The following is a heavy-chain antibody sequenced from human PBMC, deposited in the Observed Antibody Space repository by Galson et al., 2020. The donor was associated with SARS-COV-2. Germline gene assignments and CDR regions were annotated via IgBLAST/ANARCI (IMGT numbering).Heavy chain of an antibody. D-gene: IGHD7-27*01. CDR3: SRERTGRRWFDP. CDR2: IYTTGST. J-gene: IGHJ5*02. CDR1: GESINSGTYY. Sequence: SETLSLTYTVSGESINSGTYYWNWIRQPAGKGLEWIGRIYTTGSTDYNPSLKSRVTISADTSKNQFSLRLSSVTAADTAVYYCSRERTGRRWFDPCGQGTLVTVSS. V-gene: IGHV4-61*02.